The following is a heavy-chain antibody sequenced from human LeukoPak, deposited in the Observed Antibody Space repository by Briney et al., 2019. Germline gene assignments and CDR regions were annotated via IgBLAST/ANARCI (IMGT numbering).Heavy chain of an antibody. CDR2: IYYSGIT. V-gene: IGHV4-59*01. J-gene: IGHJ4*02. Sequence: LETLSLTCTVSGGSISSYYWSWIRQPPGKGLEWIGYIYYSGITNYNPSLKSRVTISVDTSKNQFSLKLSSVTAADTAVYYCAREPTLPGPYDYWGQGTLVTVPS. D-gene: IGHD2/OR15-2a*01. CDR3: AREPTLPGPYDY. CDR1: GGSISSYY.